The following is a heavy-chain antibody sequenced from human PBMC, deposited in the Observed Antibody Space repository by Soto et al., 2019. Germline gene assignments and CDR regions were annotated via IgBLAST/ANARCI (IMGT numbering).Heavy chain of an antibody. Sequence: QLLQSGGGLVQPGGSLRLSCAVSGFSLGPYGVTWVRQTPEKGLEWVTGFSGGSGAIFYADSVRGRFTISRDSSTAYLQMNNLRPEDTAVYFCARWNGVGDSGGQGSLVTVSS. CDR2: FSGGSGAI. D-gene: IGHD1-1*01. J-gene: IGHJ4*02. CDR3: ARWNGVGDS. CDR1: GFSLGPYG. V-gene: IGHV3-23*01.